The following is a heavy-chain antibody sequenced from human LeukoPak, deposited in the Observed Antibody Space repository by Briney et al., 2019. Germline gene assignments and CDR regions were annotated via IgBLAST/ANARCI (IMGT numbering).Heavy chain of an antibody. D-gene: IGHD1-26*01. CDR1: GFTFSSYG. V-gene: IGHV3-33*01. Sequence: GGSLRLSCAASGFTFSSYGMHWVRQAPGKGLEWVAVIWSDGNNKNHPDSVKGRFTISRDNSKNTLYLQMNSLRAEDTAVYYCARDQGGSPFDYWGQGTLVTVSS. J-gene: IGHJ4*02. CDR3: ARDQGGSPFDY. CDR2: IWSDGNNK.